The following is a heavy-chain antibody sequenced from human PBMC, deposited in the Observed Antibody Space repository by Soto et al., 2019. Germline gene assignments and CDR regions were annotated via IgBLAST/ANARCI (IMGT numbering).Heavy chain of an antibody. CDR1: GYTLTELS. CDR3: ATDLSVLSSGWYPFDY. D-gene: IGHD6-19*01. J-gene: IGHJ4*02. CDR2: FDPEDGET. Sequence: GESLKISCKVSGYTLTELSMHWVRQAPGKGLEWMGGFDPEDGETIYAQKFQGRVTMTEDTSTDTAYMELSSLRSEDTAVYYCATDLSVLSSGWYPFDYWGQGTLVTVSS. V-gene: IGHV1-24*01.